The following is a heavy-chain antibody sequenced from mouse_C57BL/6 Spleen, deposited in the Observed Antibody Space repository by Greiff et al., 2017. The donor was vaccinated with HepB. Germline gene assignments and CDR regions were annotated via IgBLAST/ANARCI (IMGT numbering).Heavy chain of an antibody. CDR3: ARFPYDYDVGYYAMDY. CDR1: GYTFTDYY. D-gene: IGHD2-4*01. Sequence: QVQLQQSGAELVRPGASVKLSCKASGYTFTDYYINWVKQRPGQGLEWIARIYPGSGNTYYNEKFKGKATLTAEKSSSTAYMQLSSLTSEDSAVYFCARFPYDYDVGYYAMDYWGQGTSVTVSS. CDR2: IYPGSGNT. J-gene: IGHJ4*01. V-gene: IGHV1-76*01.